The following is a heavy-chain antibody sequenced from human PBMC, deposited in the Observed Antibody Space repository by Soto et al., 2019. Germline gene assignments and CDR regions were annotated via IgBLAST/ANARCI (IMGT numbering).Heavy chain of an antibody. CDR1: GFTFSSYA. CDR3: ARGVAAAGQPFDY. Sequence: GGSLRLSCAASGFTFSSYAMHWVRQAPGKGLEWVAVISYDGSNKYYADSVKGRFTISRDNSKNTLYLQMNSLRAEDTAVYYCARGVAAAGQPFDYWGQGTLVTVSP. V-gene: IGHV3-30-3*01. D-gene: IGHD6-13*01. CDR2: ISYDGSNK. J-gene: IGHJ4*02.